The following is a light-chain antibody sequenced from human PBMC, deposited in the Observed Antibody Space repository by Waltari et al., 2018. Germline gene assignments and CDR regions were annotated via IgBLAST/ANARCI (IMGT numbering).Light chain of an antibody. J-gene: IGKJ3*01. CDR1: QGISSY. Sequence: DIQLTQSPSFLSASVGDSVTITSRASQGISSYLAWYQQKPGKAPKLLIYAASTLQAGVPSRFSGSGSGTEFTLTISSLPPEDFATYYCQQLYSYPFTFGPGTKVDIK. CDR2: AAS. V-gene: IGKV1-9*01. CDR3: QQLYSYPFT.